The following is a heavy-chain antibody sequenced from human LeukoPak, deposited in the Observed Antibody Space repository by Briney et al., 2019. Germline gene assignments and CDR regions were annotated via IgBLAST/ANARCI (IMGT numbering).Heavy chain of an antibody. V-gene: IGHV4-59*08. D-gene: IGHD2-8*01. Sequence: PSETLSLTCTVSGGSISSYYWNWIRQPPGKGLEWIGYIYWNWNTNYNPSLKSRVTISVDTSKNQFSLKLSSVTAADTAVYYCARLRPYCNNGVCYTGSVTPFDYWGQGTLVTASS. J-gene: IGHJ4*02. CDR2: IYWNWNT. CDR1: GGSISSYY. CDR3: ARLRPYCNNGVCYTGSVTPFDY.